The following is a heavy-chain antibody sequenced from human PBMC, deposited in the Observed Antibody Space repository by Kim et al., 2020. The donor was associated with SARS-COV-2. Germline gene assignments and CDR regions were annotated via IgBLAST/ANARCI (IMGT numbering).Heavy chain of an antibody. Sequence: AAPLKGRFTIATKDSKNTLYLQMNSLKTEDTAVYYCTTNYYDSSGYYYEHWGQGTLVTVSS. D-gene: IGHD3-22*01. J-gene: IGHJ1*01. CDR3: TTNYYDSSGYYYEH. V-gene: IGHV3-15*01.